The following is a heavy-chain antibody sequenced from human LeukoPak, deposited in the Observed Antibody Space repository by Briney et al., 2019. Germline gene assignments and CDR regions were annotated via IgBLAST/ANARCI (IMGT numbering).Heavy chain of an antibody. J-gene: IGHJ6*02. D-gene: IGHD6-6*01. CDR3: AKGIAALYYYYYGMDV. CDR1: GFTVSSNY. V-gene: IGHV3-53*01. Sequence: PGGSLRLSCAASGFTVSSNYMSWVRQAPGKGLEWVSVIYSGGSTYYADSVKGRFTISRDNSKNTLYLQMNSLRAEDTAVYYCAKGIAALYYYYYGMDVWGQGTTVTVSS. CDR2: IYSGGST.